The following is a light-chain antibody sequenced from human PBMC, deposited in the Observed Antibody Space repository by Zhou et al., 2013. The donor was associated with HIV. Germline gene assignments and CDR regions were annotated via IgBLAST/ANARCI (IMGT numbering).Light chain of an antibody. CDR2: KAS. CDR1: QSISSW. V-gene: IGKV1-5*03. Sequence: DIQMTQSPSTLSASVGDRVTITCRASQSISSWLAWYQQKPGKAPKLLIYKASSLESGVPSRFSGSGSGTEFTLTISSLQPEDFATYYCQHLNRYQGGFGQGTKVEI. J-gene: IGKJ1*01. CDR3: QHLNRYQGG.